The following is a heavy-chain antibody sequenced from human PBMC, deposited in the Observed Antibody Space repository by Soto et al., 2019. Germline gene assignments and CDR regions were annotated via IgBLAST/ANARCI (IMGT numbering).Heavy chain of an antibody. J-gene: IGHJ6*02. CDR1: GVYISGAGYY. V-gene: IGHV4-31*03. CDR3: AGEHYYGMDV. Sequence: PSETLSPTRPVSGVYISGAGYYWRWLRQHPGKGLEWIGYIYYSGSTYYNPSLKSRVTISVDTSKNQFSLKLSSVTAADTAVYYCAGEHYYGMDVWGQGTTVTVSS. D-gene: IGHD3-10*01. CDR2: IYYSGST.